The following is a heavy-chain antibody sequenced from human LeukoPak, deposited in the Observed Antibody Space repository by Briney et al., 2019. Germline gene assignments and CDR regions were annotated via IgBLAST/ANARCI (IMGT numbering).Heavy chain of an antibody. CDR3: VREGTNAGSYYFGGWFGP. Sequence: GSVNVSCKASGYIFTKHDMHWVRQAPGQRPEWMGWINAGNGDTKYSQKFQGRVSITRDTSASTAYMELSSLRSEDTAVYYCVREGTNAGSYYFGGWFGPWGQGTLVTVSS. J-gene: IGHJ5*02. CDR1: GYIFTKHD. CDR2: INAGNGDT. D-gene: IGHD3-10*01. V-gene: IGHV1-3*01.